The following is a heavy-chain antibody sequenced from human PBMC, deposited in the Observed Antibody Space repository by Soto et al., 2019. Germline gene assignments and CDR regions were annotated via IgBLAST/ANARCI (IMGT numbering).Heavy chain of an antibody. CDR3: AKAQPYDFSYGMDV. Sequence: PRLSCAACGFTFSSYCMHWVRQAPGKGLEWVAVISYDGSNKYYADSVNGRFTISRYNSKNTLYLQMNSLRAEDTAVYYCAKAQPYDFSYGMDVWGQGTTVTVSS. CDR2: ISYDGSNK. V-gene: IGHV3-30*18. D-gene: IGHD3-3*01. J-gene: IGHJ6*02. CDR1: GFTFSSYC.